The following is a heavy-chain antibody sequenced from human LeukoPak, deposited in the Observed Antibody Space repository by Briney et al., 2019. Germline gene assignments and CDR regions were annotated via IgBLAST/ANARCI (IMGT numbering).Heavy chain of an antibody. V-gene: IGHV1-2*02. CDR3: ARATQLSSRWYYFDY. CDR2: INPNSGGT. J-gene: IGHJ4*02. D-gene: IGHD4-23*01. Sequence: ASVKVSCTASGYTFTRYYIHWVRQAPRQGLEWTGSINPNSGGTNYAQKFQGRVTMTRDTSISTAYMELSRLRSDDTAVYYCARATQLSSRWYYFDYWGQGTLVTVSS. CDR1: GYTFTRYY.